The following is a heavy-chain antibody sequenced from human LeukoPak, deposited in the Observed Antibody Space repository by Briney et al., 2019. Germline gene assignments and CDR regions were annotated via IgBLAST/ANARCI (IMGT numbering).Heavy chain of an antibody. Sequence: ASVRVSCKASGYTFTIYRISWVRQAPGQGLEWMGWISGYNGNTNYSQKLQGRVTMTPDTSTSTAYMELRSLRSDDTAVYYCARGVPHYYDSSGYPYYYYYMDVWGKGTPVTVSS. CDR2: ISGYNGNT. V-gene: IGHV1-18*01. CDR3: ARGVPHYYDSSGYPYYYYYMDV. J-gene: IGHJ6*03. CDR1: GYTFTIYR. D-gene: IGHD3-22*01.